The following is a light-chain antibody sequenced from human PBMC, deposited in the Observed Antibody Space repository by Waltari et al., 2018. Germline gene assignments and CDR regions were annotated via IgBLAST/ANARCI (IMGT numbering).Light chain of an antibody. V-gene: IGLV1-40*01. CDR2: GNS. J-gene: IGLJ2*01. CDR3: QSYDSSLSGYVV. Sequence: QSVLTQPPSVSGAPGQRVTISCTGSSSNLGAGYDVHWYQQLPGTPPNLLTYGNSSRPSGVHDLFSGSKSGTSASLAITGLQAEDEAEYYCQSYDSSLSGYVVFGGGTKLTVL. CDR1: SSNLGAGYD.